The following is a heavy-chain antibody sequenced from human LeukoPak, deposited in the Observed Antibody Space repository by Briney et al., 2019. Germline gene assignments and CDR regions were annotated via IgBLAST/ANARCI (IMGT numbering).Heavy chain of an antibody. J-gene: IGHJ6*02. CDR1: GFTVSSNY. V-gene: IGHV3-66*01. CDR3: ARVAWQPDYYYGMDV. D-gene: IGHD5-12*01. Sequence: GGSLRLSCAASGFTVSSNYMSWVRQAPGKGLEWVSVIYSGGSTYYADSVKGRFTISRDNSKNTLYLQMNNLRAEDTAVYYCARVAWQPDYYYGMDVWGQGTTVTVSS. CDR2: IYSGGST.